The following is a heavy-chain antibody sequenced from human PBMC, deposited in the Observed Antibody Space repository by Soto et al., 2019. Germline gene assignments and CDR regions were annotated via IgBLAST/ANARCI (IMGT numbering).Heavy chain of an antibody. CDR2: IYWDDDK. D-gene: IGHD6-13*01. CDR3: ARSKGSGYSSGWYGFDY. J-gene: IGHJ4*02. Sequence: SGPTLLNPTQTLTLTCTCSGFSVGTSGVGVGWIRQPPQKALEWLALIYWDDDKRYSPSLKSRLTITKDTSKNQVVLTMTNMDPVDTATYYCARSKGSGYSSGWYGFDYWGQ. V-gene: IGHV2-5*02. CDR1: GFSVGTSGVG.